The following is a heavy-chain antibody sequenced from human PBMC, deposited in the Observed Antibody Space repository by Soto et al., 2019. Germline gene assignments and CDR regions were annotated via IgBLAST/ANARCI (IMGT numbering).Heavy chain of an antibody. J-gene: IGHJ4*02. CDR2: IKQDGSEK. CDR3: ATSRTFDY. Sequence: EVQLVESGGGLVQPGGSLRLSCVVSGFTFSSYWMNWVRQAPGKGLEWVANIKQDGSEKYYVDSAKGRFTISRDNAKNSLYLQMNSLSAEDTAIYYCATSRTFDYWGQGTLVTVFS. V-gene: IGHV3-7*01. CDR1: GFTFSSYW. D-gene: IGHD6-13*01.